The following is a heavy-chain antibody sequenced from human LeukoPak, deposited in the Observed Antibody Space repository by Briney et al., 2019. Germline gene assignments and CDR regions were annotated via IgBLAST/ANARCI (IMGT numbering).Heavy chain of an antibody. Sequence: GGSLRLSCAASGFTFSSYGMSWVRQAPGKGLEWVSYISSSSSTIYYADSAKGRFTISRDNAKNSLYLQMNSLRAEDTAVYYCARDSLYCSGGSCYSHYYFDYWGQGTLVTVSS. D-gene: IGHD2-15*01. J-gene: IGHJ4*02. CDR1: GFTFSSYG. CDR2: ISSSSSTI. V-gene: IGHV3-48*01. CDR3: ARDSLYCSGGSCYSHYYFDY.